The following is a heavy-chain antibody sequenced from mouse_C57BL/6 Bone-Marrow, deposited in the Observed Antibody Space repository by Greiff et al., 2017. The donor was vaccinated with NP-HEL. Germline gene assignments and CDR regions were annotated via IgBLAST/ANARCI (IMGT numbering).Heavy chain of an antibody. V-gene: IGHV1-47*01. CDR3: ARRGYYAMDY. CDR2: FHPYNDDT. Sequence: VKLMESGAELVKPGASVKMSCKASGYTFTTYPIEWMKQNHGKSLEWIGNFHPYNDDTKYNEKFKGKATLTVEKSSSTVYLELSRLTSDDAAVDYCARRGYYAMDYWGQGTSVTVSA. J-gene: IGHJ4*01. CDR1: GYTFTTYP.